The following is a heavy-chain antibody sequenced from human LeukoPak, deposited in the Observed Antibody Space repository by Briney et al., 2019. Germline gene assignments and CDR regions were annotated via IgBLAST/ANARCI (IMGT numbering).Heavy chain of an antibody. Sequence: GGSLRLSCAASGFTFSSYCMHWVRQAPGKGLEWVSSIFPSGDEIHYADSVKGRFTIFIDNSKSTLSLQMNSLRAEDTAIYYCATYRQVLLPFEAWGQGTLVTVSS. J-gene: IGHJ5*02. V-gene: IGHV3-NL1*01. CDR2: IFPSGDEI. D-gene: IGHD2-8*02. CDR1: GFTFSSYC. CDR3: ATYRQVLLPFEA.